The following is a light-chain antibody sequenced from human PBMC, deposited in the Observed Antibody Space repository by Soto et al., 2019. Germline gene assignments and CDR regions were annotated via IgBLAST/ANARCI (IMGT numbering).Light chain of an antibody. CDR3: EQYNSWPPLYT. J-gene: IGKJ2*01. CDR1: QSVSHN. Sequence: EIVMTQSPATLSVSPGEGATLSCRASQSVSHNLAWYQQKPGQAPRLLIYGASTRATGIPTRFSGSGSGTEFTLTISSLQSEDFAGYYCEQYNSWPPLYTFGQGTKLEIK. V-gene: IGKV3-15*01. CDR2: GAS.